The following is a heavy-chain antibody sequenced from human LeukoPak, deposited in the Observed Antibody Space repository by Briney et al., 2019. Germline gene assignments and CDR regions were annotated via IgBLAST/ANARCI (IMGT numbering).Heavy chain of an antibody. CDR1: EFTFSSYW. CDR2: IDTDGSRT. Sequence: GGSLRLSCAASEFTFSSYWMHWVCQAPGKGLVWVSRIDTDGSRTNYADSVKGRFTISRGNAKNTLFLQMNSLRAEDTAVYYCVRGLQGIDYWGQGTLVTVSS. CDR3: VRGLQGIDY. J-gene: IGHJ4*02. D-gene: IGHD4-11*01. V-gene: IGHV3-74*01.